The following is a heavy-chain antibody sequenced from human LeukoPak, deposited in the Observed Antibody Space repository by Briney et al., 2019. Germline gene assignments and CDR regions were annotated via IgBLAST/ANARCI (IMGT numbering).Heavy chain of an antibody. J-gene: IGHJ4*02. D-gene: IGHD2-2*01. CDR3: AKERYCSSTSCHSVFDY. CDR1: GFTFDDYA. Sequence: SLRLSCAASGFTFDDYAMHWVRQAPGKGLEWVSGISWNSGSIGYADSVKGRFTISRDNAKNSLYLQMNSLRAEDTALYYCAKERYCSSTSCHSVFDYWGQGTLVAVSS. CDR2: ISWNSGSI. V-gene: IGHV3-9*01.